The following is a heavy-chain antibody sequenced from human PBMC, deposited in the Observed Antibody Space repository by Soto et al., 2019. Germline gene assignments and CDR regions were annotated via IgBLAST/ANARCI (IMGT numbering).Heavy chain of an antibody. CDR1: GFTFSTYA. CDR2: ISGSGGDI. J-gene: IGHJ4*02. D-gene: IGHD3-3*01. V-gene: IGHV3-23*04. CDR3: VKEIRIFGVVVFDY. Sequence: EVQLVESGGGLVQPGGSLRLSCAASGFTFSTYAMTWVRQAPGKGLEWVSDISGSGGDIYYADSVKGRSTISRDNSKNTLYLQMERLRVDDTAVYYCVKEIRIFGVVVFDYWGQGTLVTVSS.